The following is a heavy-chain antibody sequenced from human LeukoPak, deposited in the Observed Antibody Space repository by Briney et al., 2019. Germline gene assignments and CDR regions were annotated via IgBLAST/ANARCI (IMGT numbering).Heavy chain of an antibody. V-gene: IGHV3-7*01. CDR1: GFIFSSYW. CDR3: ARGYMDV. Sequence: GGSLRLSCAASGFIFSSYWMHWVRHAPGKGLEWVANIKQDGSEKYYVDSVKGRSTISRDNAKNSLYLQMNSLRAEDTAVYYCARGYMDVWGKGTTVTISS. J-gene: IGHJ6*03. CDR2: IKQDGSEK.